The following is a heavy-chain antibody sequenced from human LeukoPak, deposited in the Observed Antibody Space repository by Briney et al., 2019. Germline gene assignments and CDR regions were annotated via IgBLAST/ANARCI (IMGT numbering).Heavy chain of an antibody. V-gene: IGHV1-69*13. J-gene: IGHJ4*02. CDR1: GGTFSSYA. CDR2: IIPIFGTA. D-gene: IGHD3-10*01. CDR3: ARDRGAQLLWFGESTNYYFDY. Sequence: ASVKVSCKASGGTFSSYAISWVRQAPGQGLEWMGGIIPIFGTANYAQKFQGGVTITADESTSTAYMELSSLRSEDTAVYYCARDRGAQLLWFGESTNYYFDYWGQGTLVTVSS.